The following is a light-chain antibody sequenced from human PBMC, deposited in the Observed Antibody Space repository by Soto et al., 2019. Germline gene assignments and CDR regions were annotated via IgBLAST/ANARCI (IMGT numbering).Light chain of an antibody. CDR3: QQYGSSFSFT. V-gene: IGKV3-20*01. CDR2: GAS. J-gene: IGKJ3*01. Sequence: EIVVTQSPGTLSLSPGERSTLSCRASQSVSSTYLGWYQQKPGQAPRLLIYGASSRATAIPDRFSGSGSGTDFNLTISRLEPEDFAVYYCQQYGSSFSFTFGPGTKVDIK. CDR1: QSVSSTY.